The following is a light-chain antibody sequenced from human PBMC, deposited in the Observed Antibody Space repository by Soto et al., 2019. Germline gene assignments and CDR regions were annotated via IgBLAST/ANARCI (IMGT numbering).Light chain of an antibody. CDR1: QSLLHSNGYNY. Sequence: DIVMTQSPLSLPVIPGEPASISCRSSQSLLHSNGYNYLDWYLQKPGQSPQLLIYLGSNRASGGPDRFSGSGSGTDFTLKISRVEAEDVGVYYCMQALHAPYTFGQGTKLEIK. CDR3: MQALHAPYT. V-gene: IGKV2-28*01. CDR2: LGS. J-gene: IGKJ2*01.